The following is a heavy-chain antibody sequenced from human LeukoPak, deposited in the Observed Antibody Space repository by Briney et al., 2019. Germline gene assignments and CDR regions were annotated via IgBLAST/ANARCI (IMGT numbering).Heavy chain of an antibody. Sequence: ASVKVSCKASGYTFTSYGISWVRQAPGQGLEWMGWISAYNGNTNYAQKLQGRVTMTTDTSTSTAYMELRSLRSYDTAVYYCARAQHYYGSGSYYNVHYYYGMDVWGQGTTVTVSS. V-gene: IGHV1-18*01. J-gene: IGHJ6*02. CDR1: GYTFTSYG. CDR2: ISAYNGNT. D-gene: IGHD3-10*01. CDR3: ARAQHYYGSGSYYNVHYYYGMDV.